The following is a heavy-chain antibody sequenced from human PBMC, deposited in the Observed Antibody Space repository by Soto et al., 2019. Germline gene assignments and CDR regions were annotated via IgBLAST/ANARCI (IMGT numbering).Heavy chain of an antibody. CDR3: ARGNTIFGVVIPYYYGMDV. D-gene: IGHD3-3*01. Sequence: SVKVSCKASGGTFSSYAISWVRQAPGQGLEWMGGIIPIFGTANYAQKFQGRVTITADESTSTAYMELSSLRSEDTAVYYCARGNTIFGVVIPYYYGMDVWGQGTTVTVSS. J-gene: IGHJ6*02. CDR1: GGTFSSYA. V-gene: IGHV1-69*13. CDR2: IIPIFGTA.